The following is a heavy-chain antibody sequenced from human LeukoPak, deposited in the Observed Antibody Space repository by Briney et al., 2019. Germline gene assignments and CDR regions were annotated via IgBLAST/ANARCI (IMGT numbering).Heavy chain of an antibody. CDR1: GGSISSYY. J-gene: IGHJ4*02. CDR2: IYYSGST. V-gene: IGHV4-59*01. Sequence: SETLSLTCTVSGGSISSYYWSWIRQPPGKGLEWIGYIYYSGSTNYNPSLKSRVTISVDTSKNQFSLKLSSVTAADTAVYYCASRYCSGGSCFSDYWGQGTLVTVSS. CDR3: ASRYCSGGSCFSDY. D-gene: IGHD2-15*01.